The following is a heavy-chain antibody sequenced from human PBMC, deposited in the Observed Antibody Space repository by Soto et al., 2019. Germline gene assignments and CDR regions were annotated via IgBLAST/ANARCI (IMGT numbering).Heavy chain of an antibody. V-gene: IGHV1-69*08. CDR2: IIPILGIA. CDR1: GGTFSSYT. D-gene: IGHD3-10*01. Sequence: QVQLVQSGAEVKQPGSSVKVSCKASGGTFSSYTISWVRQAPGQGLEWMGRIIPILGIANYAQKFQGRVTITADKCTSAAYMELSSLRSEDTAVYYCARDHYGSGSYSFWFDPWGQGTLVTVSS. CDR3: ARDHYGSGSYSFWFDP. J-gene: IGHJ5*02.